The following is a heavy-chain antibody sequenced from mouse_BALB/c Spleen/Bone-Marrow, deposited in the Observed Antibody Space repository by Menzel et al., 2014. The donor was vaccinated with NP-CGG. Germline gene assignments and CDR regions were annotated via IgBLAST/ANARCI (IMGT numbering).Heavy chain of an antibody. CDR2: ISSGGST. CDR1: GFTFSSYA. CDR3: GGEEYGQKVYAMDY. J-gene: IGHJ4*01. Sequence: EVMLVESGGGLVKPGGSLKLSCAASGFTFSSYAMSWVRQTPEKRLEWVASISSGGSTYSPDSAQGRFTISTANARYILYLQMSSLRSEDTAMYYCGGEEYGQKVYAMDYWGQGTSVTVSS. D-gene: IGHD2-10*02. V-gene: IGHV5-6-5*01.